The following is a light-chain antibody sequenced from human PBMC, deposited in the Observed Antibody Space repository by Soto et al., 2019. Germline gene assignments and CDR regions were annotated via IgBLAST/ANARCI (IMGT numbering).Light chain of an antibody. V-gene: IGKV3-15*01. J-gene: IGKJ5*01. Sequence: EIVMTQSPVTLSVSPGERATLSCRASQSVSSNLAWYQQKPGQAPRLLIYGTSTRATGIPARFSGSGSGTEFTLTISSLQSEDFAVYYCQQYDNWPPVTFGQGTRLEIK. CDR3: QQYDNWPPVT. CDR1: QSVSSN. CDR2: GTS.